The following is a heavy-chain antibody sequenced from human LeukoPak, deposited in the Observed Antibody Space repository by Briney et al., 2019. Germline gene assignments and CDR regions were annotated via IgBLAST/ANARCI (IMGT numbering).Heavy chain of an antibody. CDR2: IYYSGST. V-gene: IGHV4-39*01. Sequence: SETLSLTCTVSGGSISSSSYYWGWIRQPPGKGLEWIGSIYYSGSTYYNPSLKSRVTISVDTSKNQFSLKLSSVTAADTAVYYCAVTNYYDSSVSTDYWGQGTLVTVSS. D-gene: IGHD3-22*01. CDR3: AVTNYYDSSVSTDY. J-gene: IGHJ4*02. CDR1: GGSISSSSYY.